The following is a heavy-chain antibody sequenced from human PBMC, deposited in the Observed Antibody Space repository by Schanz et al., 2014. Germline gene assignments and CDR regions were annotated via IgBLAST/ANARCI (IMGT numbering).Heavy chain of an antibody. CDR3: AKAECDHWTGAYSRLDP. CDR2: ISVYTGNT. V-gene: IGHV1-18*01. Sequence: QVQLVQSGAEVKKPGASVRVSCKASGYTFTTYAMSWVRQAPGQGLEWVGWISVYTGNTKYGQKVQGRVTMTADTSTNTAYMELRSLRSDDADVYYCAKAECDHWTGAYSRLDPWGQGTLVTVSS. J-gene: IGHJ5*02. D-gene: IGHD2-8*02. CDR1: GYTFTTYA.